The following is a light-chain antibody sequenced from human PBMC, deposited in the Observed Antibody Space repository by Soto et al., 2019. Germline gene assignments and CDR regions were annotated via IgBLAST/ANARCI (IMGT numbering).Light chain of an antibody. V-gene: IGKV1-33*01. CDR2: DAS. Sequence: GDRVTITCQASQDISNYLHWYQQKAGQAPKLLIYDASNLETGVPSRFSGSGSGTDFTFTISSLQAEDIATYYCQQYDTSLTFGPGTKVNIK. CDR1: QDISNY. J-gene: IGKJ3*01. CDR3: QQYDTSLT.